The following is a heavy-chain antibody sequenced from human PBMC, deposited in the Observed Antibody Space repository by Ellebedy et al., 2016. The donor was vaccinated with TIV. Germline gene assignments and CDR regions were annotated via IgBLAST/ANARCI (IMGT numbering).Heavy chain of an antibody. Sequence: ASVKVSXKVSRYTLTELSMHWVRQAPGKGLEWMGGFDPEDGETIYAQKFQGRVTITADESTSTAYMELSSLRSEDTAVYYCARGSPPYREWLRLVETYYYYGMDVWGQGTTVTVSS. V-gene: IGHV1-24*01. J-gene: IGHJ6*02. D-gene: IGHD5-12*01. CDR1: RYTLTELS. CDR2: FDPEDGET. CDR3: ARGSPPYREWLRLVETYYYYGMDV.